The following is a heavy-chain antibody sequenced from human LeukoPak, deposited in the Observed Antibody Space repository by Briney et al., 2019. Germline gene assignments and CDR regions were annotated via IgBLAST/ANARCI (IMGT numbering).Heavy chain of an antibody. CDR1: GGSISSYY. Sequence: PSETLSLTCTVSGGSISSYYWTWIRQPPGKGLEWIRYIYYSGSTNYNPSLRSRVTISVDTSKNQFSLKVSSVTAADTAVYYCARRRTSPEAFDIWGQGTIVTVSS. J-gene: IGHJ3*02. CDR2: IYYSGST. CDR3: ARRRTSPEAFDI. V-gene: IGHV4-59*01.